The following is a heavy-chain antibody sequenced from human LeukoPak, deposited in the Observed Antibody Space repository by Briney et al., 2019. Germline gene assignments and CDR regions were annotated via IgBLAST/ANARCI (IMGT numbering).Heavy chain of an antibody. CDR2: MNPNGGNT. CDR1: GYTFTSYD. D-gene: IGHD5-18*01. V-gene: IGHV1-8*01. J-gene: IGHJ3*02. Sequence: ASVKVSCKASGYTFTSYDINWVRRATGQGLEWMGWMNPNGGNTGYAQKFQGRVTMTRNTSISTAYMELSSLRSEDTAVYYCARGGSGYSYGLDAFDIWGQGTMVTVSS. CDR3: ARGGSGYSYGLDAFDI.